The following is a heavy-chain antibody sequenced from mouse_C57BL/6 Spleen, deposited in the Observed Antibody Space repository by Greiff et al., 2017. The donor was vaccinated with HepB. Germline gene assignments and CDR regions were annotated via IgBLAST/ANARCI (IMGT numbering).Heavy chain of an antibody. CDR2: IDPEDGET. D-gene: IGHD1-1*01. CDR1: GFNIKDYY. Sequence: VHVKQSGAELVKPGASVKLSCTASGFNIKDYYMHWVKQRTEQGLEWIGRIDPEDGETKYAPKFQGNATITADTSSNTAYLQISSLTAEDNAVYYCSRDGSSYGYVDYSGQRTTLTDSS. CDR3: SRDGSSYGYVDY. V-gene: IGHV14-2*01. J-gene: IGHJ2*01.